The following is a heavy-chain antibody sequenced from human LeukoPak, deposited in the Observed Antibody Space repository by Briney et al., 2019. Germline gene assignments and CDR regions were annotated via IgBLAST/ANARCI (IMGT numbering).Heavy chain of an antibody. Sequence: GGSLRLSCAASGFTFSSYSMNWVRQAPGKGLEWVSSISSSSSYIYYADSVKGRFTISRDNAENPLYLQMNSLRAEDTAVYYCARDIMNGGYSGYEDGFDYWGQGTLVTVSS. J-gene: IGHJ4*02. CDR1: GFTFSSYS. CDR3: ARDIMNGGYSGYEDGFDY. CDR2: ISSSSSYI. V-gene: IGHV3-21*01. D-gene: IGHD5-12*01.